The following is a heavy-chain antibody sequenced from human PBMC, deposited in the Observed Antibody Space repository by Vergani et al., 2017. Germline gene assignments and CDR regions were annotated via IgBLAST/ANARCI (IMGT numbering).Heavy chain of an antibody. CDR2: IKQDGSEK. J-gene: IGHJ4*02. V-gene: IGHV3-7*01. CDR1: GFSFSSCK. D-gene: IGHD1-7*01. Sequence: EVQLVESGGGLVQPGGSLRLSCAASGFSFSSCKMGWVRQAPGKGLEWVANIKQDGSEKGYVDSVKGRFTISRDNGKNSLSLQMVSLRGEDTAVYYCGRERPETNAYDYWGQGTLVTVSS. CDR3: GRERPETNAYDY.